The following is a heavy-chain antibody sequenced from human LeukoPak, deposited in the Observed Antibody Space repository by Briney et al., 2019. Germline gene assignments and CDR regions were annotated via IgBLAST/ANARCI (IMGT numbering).Heavy chain of an antibody. J-gene: IGHJ4*02. V-gene: IGHV4-39*01. D-gene: IGHD4-23*01. CDR3: PRQAGAGTRWDYFDY. Sequence: SETLSLTCTVSGASISSSDGYFWAWIRQPPGRGPDWIGIIDYRGTAFYNPCLESRVTISVETSNNFFSLKVRSVSAADTAQYYCPRQAGAGTRWDYFDYWGQGIQVTVSS. CDR2: IDYRGTA. CDR1: GASISSSDGYF.